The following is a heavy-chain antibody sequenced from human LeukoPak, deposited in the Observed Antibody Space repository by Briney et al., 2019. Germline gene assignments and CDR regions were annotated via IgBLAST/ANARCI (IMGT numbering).Heavy chain of an antibody. CDR2: IKQDGSEN. CDR1: GFSFSTYW. V-gene: IGHV3-7*01. CDR3: ATDLGSSRPNF. D-gene: IGHD6-13*01. Sequence: PGGSLRLSCAASGFSFSTYWMTWVRQAPGKGLEWVANIKQDGSENYYVDPARGRFTISRDNAKNSLYLQMNSLTAEDTAVYYCATDLGSSRPNFWGQGILVTVSS. J-gene: IGHJ4*02.